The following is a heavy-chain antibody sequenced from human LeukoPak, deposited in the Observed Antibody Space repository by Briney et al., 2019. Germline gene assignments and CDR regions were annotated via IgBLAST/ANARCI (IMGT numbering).Heavy chain of an antibody. V-gene: IGHV3-9*01. CDR3: AKDILLHYDSSGYYSGFDY. CDR2: ISLNSGSI. CDR1: GFTFSNSA. Sequence: GGSLRLSCAASGFTFSNSAMSWVRQAPGKGLEWVSGISLNSGSIVYADCVKGRFTISRANAKNSLSLQMNSLRAEDTALYYCAKDILLHYDSSGYYSGFDYWGQGTLVTVSS. J-gene: IGHJ4*02. D-gene: IGHD3-22*01.